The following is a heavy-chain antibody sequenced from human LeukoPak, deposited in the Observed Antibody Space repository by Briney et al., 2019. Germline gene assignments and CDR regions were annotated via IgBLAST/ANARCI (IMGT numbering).Heavy chain of an antibody. CDR3: TKDVMTGYSSGWYFGY. Sequence: GGSLRLSCAASGFSLSSDAMSWVRQAPGKGLEWVSVSSGSDDSTHYAESVKGRFITSRDETENTLYLQLNSLRVEDTAVYYCTKDVMTGYSSGWYFGYWGQGALVTVSS. V-gene: IGHV3-23*01. D-gene: IGHD6-19*01. CDR1: GFSLSSDA. J-gene: IGHJ4*02. CDR2: SSGSDDST.